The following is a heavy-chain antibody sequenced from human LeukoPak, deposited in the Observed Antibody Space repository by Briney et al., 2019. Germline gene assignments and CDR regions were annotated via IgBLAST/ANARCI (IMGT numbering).Heavy chain of an antibody. J-gene: IGHJ4*02. Sequence: GGSLRLSCAASRFTFSRYNMSWVRQAPGKGLEWVSAISGSGGSTYYADSVKGRFTISRDNSKNTLYLQMNSLRAEDTAVYYCARDMEFWSGSDYWGQGTLVTVSS. CDR1: RFTFSRYN. V-gene: IGHV3-23*01. D-gene: IGHD3-3*01. CDR2: ISGSGGST. CDR3: ARDMEFWSGSDY.